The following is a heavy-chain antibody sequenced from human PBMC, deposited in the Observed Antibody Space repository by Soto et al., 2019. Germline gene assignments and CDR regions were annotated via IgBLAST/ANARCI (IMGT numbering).Heavy chain of an antibody. CDR1: GGSFSGYY. Sequence: SETLSLTCAVYGGSFSGYYWSWIRQPPGKGLEWIGEINHSGSTNYNPSLKSRVTISVDTSKNQFSLKLSSVTAADTAVYYCARVEVTPTAVAAPVGGDYWGQGTLVTVSS. CDR2: INHSGST. V-gene: IGHV4-34*01. CDR3: ARVEVTPTAVAAPVGGDY. D-gene: IGHD6-19*01. J-gene: IGHJ4*02.